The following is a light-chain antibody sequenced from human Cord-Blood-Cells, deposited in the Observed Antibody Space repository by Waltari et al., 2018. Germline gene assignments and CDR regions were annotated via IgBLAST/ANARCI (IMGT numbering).Light chain of an antibody. CDR3: SSYAGSNNKV. J-gene: IGLJ1*01. Sequence: QSALTQPPSPSGSPGQPVTISCTGTSSDVGGYTYVSWYQQHPGKAPKLMIYEVSKRPSGVPDRFSGSKSGNTASLTVSGLQAEDEADYYCSSYAGSNNKVFGTGTKVTVL. CDR2: EVS. CDR1: SSDVGGYTY. V-gene: IGLV2-8*01.